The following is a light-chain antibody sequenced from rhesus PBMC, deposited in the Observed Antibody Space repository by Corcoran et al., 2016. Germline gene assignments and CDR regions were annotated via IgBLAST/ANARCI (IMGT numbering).Light chain of an antibody. CDR1: QGISSW. CDR3: QQYNSAPFT. CDR2: KAS. Sequence: DIQMTQSPSSLSASVGDRVTITCRASQGISSWLAWYQQEPGKGPKLLIYKASSLQSGVPSRFSGRGSGTDFTLTISSLQPEDFATYYCQQYNSAPFTFGPGTKLDIK. V-gene: IGKV1-21*01. J-gene: IGKJ3*01.